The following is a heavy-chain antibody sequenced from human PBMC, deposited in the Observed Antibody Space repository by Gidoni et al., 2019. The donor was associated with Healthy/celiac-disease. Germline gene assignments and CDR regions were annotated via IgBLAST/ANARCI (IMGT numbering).Heavy chain of an antibody. V-gene: IGHV4-34*01. J-gene: IGHJ6*03. CDR3: ARVYSSGDYYMDV. D-gene: IGHD6-19*01. Sequence: QVQLQQWGAGLLKPSETLSPTCAVSGGSFSGYYWSWIRQPPGKGLEWIGEINHSGSTNYNPSLKSRVTISVDTSKNQFSLKLSSVTAADTAVYYFARVYSSGDYYMDVWGKGTTVTVSS. CDR1: GGSFSGYY. CDR2: INHSGST.